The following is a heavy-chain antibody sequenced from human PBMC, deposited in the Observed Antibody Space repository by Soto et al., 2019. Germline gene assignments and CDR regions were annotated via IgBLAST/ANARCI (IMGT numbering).Heavy chain of an antibody. CDR1: GYTFTTYG. Sequence: GASVKVSCKVSGYTFTTYGISWVRQAPGQGLEWMGWISAYNGNTNYAQKLQGRVTMTTDTSTSTAYMELRSLRSDDTAVYYCARDLWIFGVVPHGAFDIWGQGTMVTVSS. CDR2: ISAYNGNT. V-gene: IGHV1-18*04. J-gene: IGHJ3*02. D-gene: IGHD3-3*01. CDR3: ARDLWIFGVVPHGAFDI.